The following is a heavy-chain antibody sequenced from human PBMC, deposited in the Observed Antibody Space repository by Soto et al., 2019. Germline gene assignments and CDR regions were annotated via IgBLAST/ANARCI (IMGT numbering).Heavy chain of an antibody. Sequence: EVQLLESGGGLVQPGGSLRLSCADSGFSFSYSAMSWVRQAPGKGLECVSGISGNGGFTYYADSVKGRFIISRDNSKDTVDLQMNSLRAYDTAVYYSVRETKNAFDVWGQGTVVTVSS. CDR1: GFSFSYSA. V-gene: IGHV3-23*01. J-gene: IGHJ3*01. CDR3: VRETKNAFDV. CDR2: ISGNGGFT.